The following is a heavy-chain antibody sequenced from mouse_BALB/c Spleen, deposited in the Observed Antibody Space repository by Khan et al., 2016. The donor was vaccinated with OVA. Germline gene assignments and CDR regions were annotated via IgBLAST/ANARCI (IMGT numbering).Heavy chain of an antibody. D-gene: IGHD2-14*01. V-gene: IGHV2-2*02. J-gene: IGHJ4*01. CDR1: GFSLTSYG. CDR2: IWSGGST. CDR3: ARIFIGTTDYAMDY. Sequence: VQLVESGPGLVQPSQSLSITCTVSGFSLTSYGVHWVRQSPGKGLKWLGVIWSGGSTDYNAAFISRLSISKDNSKSQVFFKMNSLQANDTAIYYCARIFIGTTDYAMDYWGQGTSVTVSS.